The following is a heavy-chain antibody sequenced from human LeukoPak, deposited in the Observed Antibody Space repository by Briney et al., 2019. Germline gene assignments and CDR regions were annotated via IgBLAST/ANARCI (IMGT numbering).Heavy chain of an antibody. CDR1: GDSLTSGSRY. V-gene: IGHV4-61*09. Sequence: SETLSLTCTVFGDSLTSGSRYWSWIRQPAGKGLEWIGHFYSGTRTTYNPSLESRVTISGDTAKNHFSLKLDSVTAADTAVYFCARCMSELDYGDYAYYYHMDVWGKGTTVTVSS. D-gene: IGHD4-17*01. J-gene: IGHJ6*04. CDR2: FYSGTRT. CDR3: ARCMSELDYGDYAYYYHMDV.